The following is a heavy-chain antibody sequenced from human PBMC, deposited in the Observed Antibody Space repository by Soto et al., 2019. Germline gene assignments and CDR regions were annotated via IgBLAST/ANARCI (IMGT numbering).Heavy chain of an antibody. CDR2: INRDGSDR. Sequence: GGSLRLSCAASGFTFSSHWMHWVRQAPGKGLVWVSHINRDGSDRTYADSVKGRFSISRDNTKNTLHLQMDSLRAEDTAVYYCVRGSGGFDYWAQGTLVTVSS. D-gene: IGHD6-25*01. J-gene: IGHJ4*02. V-gene: IGHV3-74*01. CDR1: GFTFSSHW. CDR3: VRGSGGFDY.